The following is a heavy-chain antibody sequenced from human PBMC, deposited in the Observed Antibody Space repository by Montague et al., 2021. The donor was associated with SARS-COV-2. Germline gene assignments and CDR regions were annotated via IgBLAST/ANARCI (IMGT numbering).Heavy chain of an antibody. CDR3: ERDHRYSLSGSFNY. Sequence: CAISGDSVSSITAACNSIKQAPSRGLEWLGRTYYRSKRYDDYAVSVKSRTSISPNTAKNQFSLQLSSVTPEDRAVYYCERDHRYSLSGSFNYWGQGTLVTVSS. V-gene: IGHV6-1*01. D-gene: IGHD1-26*01. J-gene: IGHJ4*02. CDR1: GDSVSSITAA. CDR2: TYYRSKRYD.